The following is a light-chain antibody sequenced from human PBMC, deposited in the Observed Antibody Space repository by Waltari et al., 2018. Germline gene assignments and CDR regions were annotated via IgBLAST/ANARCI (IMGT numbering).Light chain of an antibody. CDR1: SSNIGAGYE. J-gene: IGLJ1*01. CDR2: DTT. CDR3: QSYDRSLSGSV. Sequence: QSVLTQPPSVSGAPGQRVIISCTGSSSNIGAGYEVHWYQQLPGTAPKPVIEDTTDRSSGVPARFSGSKAGTSGSLAITGLQAEDEGDYYCQSYDRSLSGSVFGIGTKVTVL. V-gene: IGLV1-40*01.